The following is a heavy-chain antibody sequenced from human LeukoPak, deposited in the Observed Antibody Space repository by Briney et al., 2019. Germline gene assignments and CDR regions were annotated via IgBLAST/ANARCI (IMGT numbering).Heavy chain of an antibody. D-gene: IGHD6-19*01. CDR2: IGIAGDT. Sequence: GGSLRLSCAASGFTFTNYDMHWVRQVTGKGLEWVSAIGIAGDTYYPGSVRGRFTISRGNAKNSLYLQMSSLRDGDTAVYYCVRGGSGWYYFDYWGQGTLVTVSS. J-gene: IGHJ4*02. CDR3: VRGGSGWYYFDY. V-gene: IGHV3-13*04. CDR1: GFTFTNYD.